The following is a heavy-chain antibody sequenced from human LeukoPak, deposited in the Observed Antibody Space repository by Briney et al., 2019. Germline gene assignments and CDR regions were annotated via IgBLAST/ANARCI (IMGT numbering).Heavy chain of an antibody. Sequence: SETLSLTCTVSGDSITSRSNYWGWFRQPRGKGLEWIGTISDGGRTFYNPSLQSRVTLSLDSSKNHFALRLKSVTDADTAHYYCARRRGYHFDYWGQGTLVTISS. J-gene: IGHJ4*02. D-gene: IGHD3-10*01. CDR1: GDSITSRSNY. V-gene: IGHV4-39*02. CDR3: ARRRGYHFDY. CDR2: ISDGGRT.